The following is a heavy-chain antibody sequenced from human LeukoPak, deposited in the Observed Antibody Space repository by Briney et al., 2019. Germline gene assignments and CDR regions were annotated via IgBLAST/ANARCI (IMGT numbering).Heavy chain of an antibody. D-gene: IGHD4-17*01. V-gene: IGHV3-23*01. J-gene: IGHJ4*02. CDR1: GFTFSSYA. CDR3: AKDSGDYDEFDY. CDR2: ISGSGGST. Sequence: GGSLGLSCAASGFTFSSYAMSWVRQAPGKGLEWVSAISGSGGSTYYADSVKGRFTISRDNSKNTLYLQMNSLRAEDTAVYYCAKDSGDYDEFDYWGQGTLVTVSS.